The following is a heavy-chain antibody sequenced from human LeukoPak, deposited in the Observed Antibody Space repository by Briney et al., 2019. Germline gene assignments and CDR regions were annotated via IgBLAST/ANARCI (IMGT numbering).Heavy chain of an antibody. D-gene: IGHD6-13*01. Sequence: PSETLSLTCAVYGGSFSGYYWSWIRQPPGKGLEWIGEINHSGSTNYNPSLKSRVTISVDTSKNQFSLKLSSVTAADTAVYYCARGLYSSSWNDAFDIWGQGTMVTVSS. CDR2: INHSGST. CDR3: ARGLYSSSWNDAFDI. CDR1: GGSFSGYY. V-gene: IGHV4-34*01. J-gene: IGHJ3*02.